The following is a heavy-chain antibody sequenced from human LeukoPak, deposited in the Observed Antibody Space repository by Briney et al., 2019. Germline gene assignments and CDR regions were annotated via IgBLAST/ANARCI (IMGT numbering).Heavy chain of an antibody. J-gene: IGHJ4*02. CDR1: GGSFSGYY. CDR2: INHSGST. Sequence: SETLSLTCAVYGGSFSGYYWSWIRQPPGKGLEWIGEINHSGSTNYNPSLKSRVTISLDTSMNQFSLKLSSVTAADTAVYYCARNITIFGVIKSRGQGTLVTVSS. CDR3: ARNITIFGVIKS. D-gene: IGHD3-3*01. V-gene: IGHV4-34*01.